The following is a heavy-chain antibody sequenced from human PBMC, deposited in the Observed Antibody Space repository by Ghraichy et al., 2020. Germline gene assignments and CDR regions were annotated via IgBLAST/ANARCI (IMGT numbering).Heavy chain of an antibody. J-gene: IGHJ6*02. V-gene: IGHV4-34*01. CDR2: INHSGST. D-gene: IGHD3-22*01. Sequence: SETLSLTCAVYGGSFSGYYWSWIRQPPGKGLEWIGEINHSGSTNYNPSLKSRVTISVDTSKNQFSLKLSSVTAADTAVYYCARRSVKYYYDSSGYYYSGYYYYGMDVWGQGTTVTVSS. CDR3: ARRSVKYYYDSSGYYYSGYYYYGMDV. CDR1: GGSFSGYY.